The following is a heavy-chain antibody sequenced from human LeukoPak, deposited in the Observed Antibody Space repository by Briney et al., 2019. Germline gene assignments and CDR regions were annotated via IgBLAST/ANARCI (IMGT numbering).Heavy chain of an antibody. D-gene: IGHD1-26*01. CDR1: GFIFSSFE. V-gene: IGHV3-48*03. CDR3: AREIMGGTYDY. CDR2: IDSSGNTR. J-gene: IGHJ4*02. Sequence: GGSLRLSCAASGFIFSSFEMSWVRQAPGKGLQWVSYIDSSGNTRYYADSVKGRFTISRDNAQNSLYLQMNSLRADDTAVYYCAREIMGGTYDYWGQGALVTVSS.